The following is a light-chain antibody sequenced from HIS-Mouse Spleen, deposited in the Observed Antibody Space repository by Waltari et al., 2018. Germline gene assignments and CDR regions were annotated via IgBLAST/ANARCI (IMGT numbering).Light chain of an antibody. Sequence: SYVLTQPPSVSVAPGKTARITCGGNNIGSKSVHWYQQKPGQAPVLVVYDDRDRPSGVPKRFSGSNSGNTATLTISRVEAGDEADYYCQVWDSSSDHVVFGGGTKLTVL. CDR3: QVWDSSSDHVV. V-gene: IGLV3-21*03. CDR1: NIGSKS. J-gene: IGLJ2*01. CDR2: DDR.